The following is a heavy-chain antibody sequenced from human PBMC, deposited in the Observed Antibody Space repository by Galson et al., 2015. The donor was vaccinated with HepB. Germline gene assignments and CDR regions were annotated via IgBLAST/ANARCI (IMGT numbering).Heavy chain of an antibody. J-gene: IGHJ4*02. CDR3: ARDLGYCSGSSCYSGY. CDR1: GYRFISYG. CDR2: INAYNGNT. V-gene: IGHV1-18*04. D-gene: IGHD2-15*01. Sequence: SVKVFCKASGYRFISYGINWVRQAPGQGLEWMGWINAYNGNTYYVQKLQDRVTLTRDTSTNTAYMELRSLRSDDTAVYYCARDLGYCSGSSCYSGYWGQGTLVTVSS.